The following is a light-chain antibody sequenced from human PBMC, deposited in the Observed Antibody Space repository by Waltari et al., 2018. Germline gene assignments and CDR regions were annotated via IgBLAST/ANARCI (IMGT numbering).Light chain of an antibody. Sequence: SYVVTQSPSVSVAPGETARITCGGDNIGSKSVHWYQPRPGQAPLLVISYDSDRPSGIPGRFSDSNSGNTATLTISWVEAEDEADYYCLVWHSTTDHHGVFGGGTKLTVL. J-gene: IGLJ2*01. V-gene: IGLV3-21*04. CDR3: LVWHSTTDHHGV. CDR1: NIGSKS. CDR2: YDS.